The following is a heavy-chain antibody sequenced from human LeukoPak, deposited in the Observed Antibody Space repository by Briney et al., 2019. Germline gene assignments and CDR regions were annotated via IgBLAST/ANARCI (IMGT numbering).Heavy chain of an antibody. J-gene: IGHJ4*02. CDR1: GFTVSSNY. CDR2: IYSGGST. V-gene: IGHV3-66*02. Sequence: GGSLRLSCAASGFTVSSNYMSWVRQAPGKGQEWVSIIYSGGSTYYADSVKGRFTISRDNSKNTLYLQMNSLGAEDTAVYYCARKLYYDYWGQGTLVTVSS. D-gene: IGHD5-24*01. CDR3: ARKLYYDY.